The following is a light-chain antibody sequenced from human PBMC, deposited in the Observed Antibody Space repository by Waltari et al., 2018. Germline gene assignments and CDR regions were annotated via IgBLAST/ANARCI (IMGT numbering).Light chain of an antibody. CDR1: QSVTSSY. J-gene: IGKJ4*01. CDR2: SAS. CDR3: QQYAYSPLT. Sequence: EIVLTQSPGTLSLSPGDRATLSCRASQSVTSSYLAWYQQKPGQAPRLLIYSASSRATGIPNRFSGSGSGIDFTLTISGLEPEDFAVYYCQQYAYSPLTFGGGTKVEIK. V-gene: IGKV3-20*01.